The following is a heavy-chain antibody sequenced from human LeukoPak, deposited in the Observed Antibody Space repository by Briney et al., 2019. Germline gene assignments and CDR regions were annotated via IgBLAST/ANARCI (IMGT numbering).Heavy chain of an antibody. D-gene: IGHD3-3*01. CDR3: ARDLESV. J-gene: IGHJ4*02. CDR2: ISYDGSNK. V-gene: IGHV3-30-3*01. CDR1: GFTFSSYA. Sequence: GGSLRLSCAASGFTFSSYAMHWVRQAPGKGLEWVAVISYDGSNKYYADSVKGRFTISRDNSKNTLYLQMNSLRAEDTAVYYCARDLESVWGQGTLVTVSS.